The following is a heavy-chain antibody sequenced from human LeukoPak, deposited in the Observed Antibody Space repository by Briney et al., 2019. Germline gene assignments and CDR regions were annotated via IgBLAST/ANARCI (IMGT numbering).Heavy chain of an antibody. CDR2: ISSSSSTI. Sequence: GGSLRLSCAASGFSFSSYSMNWVRQAPGKGLEWVSYISSSSSTIYYADSVKGRFTISRDNSKNTLYLQMNSLRAEDTAVYYCAKDHRYFDLWGRGTLVTVSS. J-gene: IGHJ2*01. V-gene: IGHV3-48*01. CDR3: AKDHRYFDL. CDR1: GFSFSSYS.